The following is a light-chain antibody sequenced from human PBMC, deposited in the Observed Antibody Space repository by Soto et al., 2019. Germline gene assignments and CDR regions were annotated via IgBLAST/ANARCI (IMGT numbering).Light chain of an antibody. CDR2: HAS. Sequence: EIVLTQSPAILSASPGETATLSCRASESVTRNLAWYQHIPGQAPRLLVFHASVRATGIPARFSGSGSGTEFSLTISYLQSEDFAVYFCQQYNDWPPITFGQGTRLEIK. J-gene: IGKJ5*01. V-gene: IGKV3-15*01. CDR3: QQYNDWPPIT. CDR1: ESVTRN.